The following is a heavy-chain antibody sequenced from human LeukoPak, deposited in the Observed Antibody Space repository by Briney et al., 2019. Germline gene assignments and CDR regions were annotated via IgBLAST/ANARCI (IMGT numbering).Heavy chain of an antibody. D-gene: IGHD3-10*01. Sequence: GRSLRLSCAASGFTFSSYGMHWVRQAPGKGLEWVAVIWYGGSNKYYADSVKGRFTISRDNSKNTLYLQMNSLRAEDTAVYYCASATGSGSSGYWGQGTLVTVSS. J-gene: IGHJ4*02. CDR1: GFTFSSYG. V-gene: IGHV3-33*08. CDR2: IWYGGSNK. CDR3: ASATGSGSSGY.